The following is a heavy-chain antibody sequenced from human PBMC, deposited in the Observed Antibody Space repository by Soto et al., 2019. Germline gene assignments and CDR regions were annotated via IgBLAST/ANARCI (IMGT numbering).Heavy chain of an antibody. V-gene: IGHV3-21*01. CDR3: ARDQPGYSYGYGLGY. CDR1: GFTFSSYS. CDR2: ISSSSSYI. Sequence: GSLRLSCAASGFTFSSYSMNWGRQAPGKGLEWVSSISSSSSYIYYADSVKGRFTISRDNAKNSLYLQMNSLRAEDTAVYYCARDQPGYSYGYGLGYWGQGTLVTVSS. J-gene: IGHJ4*02. D-gene: IGHD5-18*01.